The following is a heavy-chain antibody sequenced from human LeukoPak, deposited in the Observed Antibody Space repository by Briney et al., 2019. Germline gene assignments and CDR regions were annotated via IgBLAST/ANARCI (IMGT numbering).Heavy chain of an antibody. Sequence: AETLSLTCAVYGWSFSGYYWSWIRQPPGKGLEWVGDINHSGSTNYNPSLKSRVTISVDTSKNQFSLKLSSVTAADTAVYYGARDHYYGSGAIDPWGQGHLVPVSS. CDR2: INHSGST. V-gene: IGHV4-34*01. CDR3: ARDHYYGSGAIDP. CDR1: GWSFSGYY. D-gene: IGHD3-10*01. J-gene: IGHJ5*02.